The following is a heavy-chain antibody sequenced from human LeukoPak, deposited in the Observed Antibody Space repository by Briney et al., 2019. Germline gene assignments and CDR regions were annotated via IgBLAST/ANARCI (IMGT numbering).Heavy chain of an antibody. Sequence: GGSLRLSCAASEFTFDSYAMHWVRQAPGRGLEWVAVISYDGSNEYYTDSVRGRFSISRDNSKNTLYLQMNSLSAEDTAVYYCARGSWFGELLPFDYWGQGTLVTVSS. V-gene: IGHV3-30-3*01. CDR1: EFTFDSYA. CDR2: ISYDGSNE. CDR3: ARGSWFGELLPFDY. J-gene: IGHJ4*02. D-gene: IGHD3-10*01.